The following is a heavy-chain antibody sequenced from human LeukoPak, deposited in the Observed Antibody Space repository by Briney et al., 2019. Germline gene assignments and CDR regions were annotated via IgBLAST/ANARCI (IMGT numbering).Heavy chain of an antibody. J-gene: IGHJ4*02. V-gene: IGHV1-2*02. CDR2: LNPKTGTT. CDR3: AIFTFGGPIVMNY. D-gene: IGHD3-16*02. Sequence: GASVKVSCKASGYTFTGYYMHWVRQAPGQGLEWVGWLNPKTGTTNYEQNFQGRVTMTRDTSISTAYMELSSLRSDDTAVYYCAIFTFGGPIVMNYWGQGSLVTVSS. CDR1: GYTFTGYY.